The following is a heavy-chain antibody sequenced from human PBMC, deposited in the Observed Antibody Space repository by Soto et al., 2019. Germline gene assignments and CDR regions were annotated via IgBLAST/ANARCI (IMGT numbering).Heavy chain of an antibody. CDR1: GFSLTTSGVG. CDR3: AHRVLRTVFGLVTATAIYFDF. CDR2: IYWDDDK. D-gene: IGHD3-3*01. Sequence: QITLNESGPTQVKPRQTLTLTCTFSGFSLTTSGVGVGWIRQSPGKAPEWLALIYWDDDKRYSPSLKSRLTITKDTSKNPVVLTMADLGPADTATYYCAHRVLRTVFGLVTATAIYFDFWGQGTPVAVSS. J-gene: IGHJ4*02. V-gene: IGHV2-5*02.